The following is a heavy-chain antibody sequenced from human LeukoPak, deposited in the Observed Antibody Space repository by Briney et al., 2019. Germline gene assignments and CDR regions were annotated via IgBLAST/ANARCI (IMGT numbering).Heavy chain of an antibody. CDR2: IIPIFGTA. V-gene: IGHV1-69*01. Sequence: GSSVKVSCKASGGTFSRYAISWVRQAPAQGLEWMGGIIPIFGTANYAQKFQGRVTIIADESTSTAYMELSSLRPEDTAVYYCASAYSGYCSSTSCSDYWGQGTLVTVSS. CDR3: ASAYSGYCSSTSCSDY. J-gene: IGHJ4*02. D-gene: IGHD2-2*01. CDR1: GGTFSRYA.